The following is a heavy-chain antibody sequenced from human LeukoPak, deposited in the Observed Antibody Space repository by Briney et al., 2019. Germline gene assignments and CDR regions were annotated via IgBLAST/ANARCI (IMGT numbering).Heavy chain of an antibody. D-gene: IGHD6-19*01. V-gene: IGHV4-61*01. CDR2: AYYTGST. Sequence: PSETLSLTCTVSGGSVNSGNYYWSWIRQPPGKGLEWTGCAYYTGSTNFNPSLKSRVTISLDTSKNQFSLKLTSVTAADTAVYYCARDRRYSSGHFDYWGQGTLVTVSS. CDR3: ARDRRYSSGHFDY. J-gene: IGHJ4*02. CDR1: GGSVNSGNYY.